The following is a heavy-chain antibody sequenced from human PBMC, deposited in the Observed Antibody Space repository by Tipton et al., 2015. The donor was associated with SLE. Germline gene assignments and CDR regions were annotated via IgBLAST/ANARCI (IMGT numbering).Heavy chain of an antibody. CDR3: ARGLRYPNRDWYFDL. D-gene: IGHD1-1*01. V-gene: IGHV4-59*07. J-gene: IGHJ2*01. CDR1: GDSMDPYY. CDR2: IYYLGTA. Sequence: TLSLTCTVSGDSMDPYYWTWIRQSPGNGLEWIGHIYYLGTANYNPSLNSRVTISVDTSKNEISLKLSSVTAADTAVYYCARGLRYPNRDWYFDLWGRGTLVTVSS.